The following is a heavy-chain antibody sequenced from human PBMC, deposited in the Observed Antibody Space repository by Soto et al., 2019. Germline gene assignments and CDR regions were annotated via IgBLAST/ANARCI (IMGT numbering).Heavy chain of an antibody. V-gene: IGHV3-74*01. CDR3: ASTVVTGY. J-gene: IGHJ4*02. CDR1: GFTFSSDW. Sequence: EVQLVESGGGLVQPGGSLRLSCAASGFTFSSDWMHWVRQAPGKGLVWVSRINSDGSSTFYAGSVEGRFTISRDNATNTLYLQMDSLRAEDTAVYYCASTVVTGYWGQGTLVTVSS. D-gene: IGHD2-15*01. CDR2: INSDGSST.